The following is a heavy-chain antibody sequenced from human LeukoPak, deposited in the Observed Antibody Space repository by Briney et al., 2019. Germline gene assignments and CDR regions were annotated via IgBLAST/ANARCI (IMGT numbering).Heavy chain of an antibody. V-gene: IGHV3-48*01. Sequence: GGSLRLSCAVSGFTFDDYGMNWVRQAPGKGLEWVSYISSSGTTISYAQSVKGRFTITRDNAQNSLTLHMNTLRADDTAVYYCAKDGGTHFDHWGQGTLVTVSS. J-gene: IGHJ4*02. D-gene: IGHD1-26*01. CDR3: AKDGGTHFDH. CDR2: ISSSGTTI. CDR1: GFTFDDYG.